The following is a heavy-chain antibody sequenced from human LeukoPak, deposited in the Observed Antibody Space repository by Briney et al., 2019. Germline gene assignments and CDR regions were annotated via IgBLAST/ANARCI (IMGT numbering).Heavy chain of an antibody. CDR3: ARGGDTGTFDY. V-gene: IGHV3-30-3*01. J-gene: IGHJ4*02. D-gene: IGHD3-16*01. CDR2: ISYDGSSK. Sequence: GALRLSCAASGFTFSSYAMHWVRQAPGKGLEWVAVISYDGSSKYYADSVKGRFTISRDNSKNTLYLQMNSLRAEDTAVYYCARGGDTGTFDYWGQGTLVTVSS. CDR1: GFTFSSYA.